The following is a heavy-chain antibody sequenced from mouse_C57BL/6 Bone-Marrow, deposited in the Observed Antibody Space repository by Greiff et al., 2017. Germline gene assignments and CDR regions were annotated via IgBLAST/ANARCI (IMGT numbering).Heavy chain of an antibody. Sequence: QVQLQQPGAELVRPGTSVKLSCKASGYTFTSYWMHWVKQRPGQGLEWIGVIDPSDSSTNYNQKFKGKATLTVDKSSSTANMQLSSLTSEDSAVYYGTRSGRRSAMDYWGQGTSVTVSS. D-gene: IGHD3-1*01. J-gene: IGHJ4*01. CDR2: IDPSDSST. CDR3: TRSGRRSAMDY. V-gene: IGHV1-59*01. CDR1: GYTFTSYW.